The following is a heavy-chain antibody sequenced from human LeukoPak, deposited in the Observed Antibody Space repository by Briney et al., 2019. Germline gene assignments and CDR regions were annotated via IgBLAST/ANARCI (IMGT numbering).Heavy chain of an antibody. CDR1: GGSFSGYY. Sequence: SETLSLTCAVYGGSFSGYYWSWIRQHPGKGLEWIGYIYYSGSTYYNPSLKSRVTISVDTSKNQFSLKLSSVTAADTAVYYCARLLDGGNSVWFDPWGQGTLVTVSS. D-gene: IGHD4-23*01. CDR3: ARLLDGGNSVWFDP. CDR2: IYYSGST. J-gene: IGHJ5*02. V-gene: IGHV4-31*11.